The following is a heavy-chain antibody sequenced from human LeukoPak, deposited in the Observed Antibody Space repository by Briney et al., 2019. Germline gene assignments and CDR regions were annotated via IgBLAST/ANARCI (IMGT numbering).Heavy chain of an antibody. CDR1: GFTFSNYW. Sequence: PGGSLRLSCAASGFTFSNYWMGWVRQAPGKGLEWVANIKQDGSEKYYVDSVKGRFTISRDNAKNSLYLQMNSLRAEDTAVYYCARVEASGYDYGAFDYWGQGTLVRVSS. CDR2: IKQDGSEK. V-gene: IGHV3-7*01. J-gene: IGHJ4*02. D-gene: IGHD5-12*01. CDR3: ARVEASGYDYGAFDY.